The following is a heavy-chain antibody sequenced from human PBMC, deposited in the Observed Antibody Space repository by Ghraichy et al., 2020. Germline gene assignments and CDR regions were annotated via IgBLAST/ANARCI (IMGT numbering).Heavy chain of an antibody. CDR1: GFSSSNYW. V-gene: IGHV3-7*03. D-gene: IGHD3-9*01. CDR3: ATGDYYIWYFHL. CDR2: IDQDGSEN. Sequence: GESLNISCVASGFSSSNYWINWVRQTPGKGLEWVANIDQDGSENWFLDSVRGRFTISRDNAKNSVYLQMNSLRAEDTAVYFCATGDYYIWYFHLWGRGTLVTGSS. J-gene: IGHJ2*01.